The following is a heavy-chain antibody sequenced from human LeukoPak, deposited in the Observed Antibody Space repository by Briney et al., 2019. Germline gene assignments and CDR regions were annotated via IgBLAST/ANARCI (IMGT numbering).Heavy chain of an antibody. CDR3: ARTSYDFWSGYPATLDY. D-gene: IGHD3-3*01. J-gene: IGHJ4*02. V-gene: IGHV3-48*02. CDR1: GFTFSSYS. Sequence: GGSLRLSCAASGFTFSSYSMNWVRQAPGKGLEWVSYISSSSSTIYYADSVKGRFTISRDNAKNSLYLQMNSLRDEDTAVYYCARTSYDFWSGYPATLDYWGQGTLVTVSS. CDR2: ISSSSSTI.